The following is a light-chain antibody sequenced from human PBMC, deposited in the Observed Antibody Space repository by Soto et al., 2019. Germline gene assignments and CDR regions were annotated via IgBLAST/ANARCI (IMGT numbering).Light chain of an antibody. CDR2: DAS. CDR1: QDISNY. CDR3: QQYDNLLPLT. V-gene: IGKV1-33*01. J-gene: IGKJ4*01. Sequence: DIQMTQSPSSLSASVGDRVTITCQASQDISNYLNWYQQKPGKAPKLLIYDASNLETGVPSRFSGSGSGTDFTFTISSLQPGDIATYYCQQYDNLLPLTFGGGTKVDIK.